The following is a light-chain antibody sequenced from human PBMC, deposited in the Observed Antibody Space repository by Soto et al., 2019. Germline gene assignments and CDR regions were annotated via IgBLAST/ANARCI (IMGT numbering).Light chain of an antibody. CDR1: GSNIGAGYD. V-gene: IGLV1-40*01. Sequence: QSVQTQPPSVSGAPGQRVTISCTGSGSNIGAGYDVHWYQQLPGTAPKLLIYGNSNRPSGVPDRFSGSKSGTSASLAITGLQAEDEADYYCQSYDSSLSTVFGGGTKLTVL. CDR3: QSYDSSLSTV. CDR2: GNS. J-gene: IGLJ2*01.